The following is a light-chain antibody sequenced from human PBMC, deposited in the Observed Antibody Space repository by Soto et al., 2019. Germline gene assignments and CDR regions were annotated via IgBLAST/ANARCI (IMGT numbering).Light chain of an antibody. V-gene: IGKV3D-20*02. CDR3: QQRSNWPIT. CDR2: GAS. CDR1: QSVSSSY. J-gene: IGKJ5*01. Sequence: EIVLTQSPGTLSLSPGERATLSCRASQSVSSSYLAWYQQKPGQAPRLLIYGASSRATGIPDRFSGSGSGTDFTLTISSLEPEDFAVYYCQQRSNWPITFGQGTRPEI.